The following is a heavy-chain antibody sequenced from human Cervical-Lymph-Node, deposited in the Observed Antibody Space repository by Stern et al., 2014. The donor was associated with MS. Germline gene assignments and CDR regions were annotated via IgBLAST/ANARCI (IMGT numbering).Heavy chain of an antibody. CDR3: ARGSREVLLPRFYFDY. CDR1: GGSISSGNYY. J-gene: IGHJ4*02. CDR2: IYHSGST. D-gene: IGHD3-3*01. Sequence: QVQLQESGPGLVKPSQTLSLTCTVSGGSISSGNYYWSWIRQHPGKGLEWIGSIYHSGSTYYNPPLKSRVTTSIDTSKNQFSLKLSSVTAADTAVYYCARGSREVLLPRFYFDYWGQGTLATVSS. V-gene: IGHV4-31*03.